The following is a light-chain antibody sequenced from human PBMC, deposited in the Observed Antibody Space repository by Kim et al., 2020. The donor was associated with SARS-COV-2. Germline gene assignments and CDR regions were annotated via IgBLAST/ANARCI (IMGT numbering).Light chain of an antibody. V-gene: IGLV3-21*01. J-gene: IGLJ3*02. Sequence: SYELTQPPSVSVAPGDTARITCGGNNIGGKSVHWYQQKPGQAPVLVISYDSDRPSGIPERFSGSNSGNTATLSISRVGAGDEADYYCHVWDSNSDHRVFGGGNQLTVL. CDR1: NIGGKS. CDR2: YDS. CDR3: HVWDSNSDHRV.